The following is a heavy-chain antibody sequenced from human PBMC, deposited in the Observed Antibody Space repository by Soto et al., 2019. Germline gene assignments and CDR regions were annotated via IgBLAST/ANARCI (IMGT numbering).Heavy chain of an antibody. J-gene: IGHJ6*02. CDR2: INPNSSGT. V-gene: IGHV1-2*02. CDR1: GYSLRANY. Sequence: ASVKVSCKASGYSLRANYIHWVRQAPGRGLEWMGWINPNSSGTVYAQNFQGRVLMTRDTSLTTAYLQWNTLRASDTAMYYCARHISNFRYYYYAMDVWGQGTTVTVSS. CDR3: ARHISNFRYYYYAMDV. D-gene: IGHD4-4*01.